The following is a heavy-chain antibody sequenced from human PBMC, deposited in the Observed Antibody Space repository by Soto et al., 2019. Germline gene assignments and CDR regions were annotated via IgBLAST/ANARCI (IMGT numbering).Heavy chain of an antibody. D-gene: IGHD6-19*01. CDR1: GGSISSYY. CDR2: IYYSGST. Sequence: PSETLSLTCTVSGGSISSYYWSWIRQPPGKGLEWIGYIYYSGSTNYNPSLKSRVTISVDTSKNQFSLKLSSVTAADTAVYYCAGMVAGLDPSDYWGQGTLVTVSS. V-gene: IGHV4-59*01. CDR3: AGMVAGLDPSDY. J-gene: IGHJ4*02.